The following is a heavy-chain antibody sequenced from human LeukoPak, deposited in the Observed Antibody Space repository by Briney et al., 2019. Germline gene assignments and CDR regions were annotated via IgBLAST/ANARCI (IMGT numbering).Heavy chain of an antibody. CDR3: AHPTEYSSSWYGNWFDP. D-gene: IGHD6-13*01. Sequence: GGSLRLSCAASGFIFSTYNMNWVRQAPGKGLEWVSAISGSGGSTYYADSVKGRFTISRDNSKNTLYLQMNSLRAEDTAVYYCAHPTEYSSSWYGNWFDPWGQGTLVTVSS. CDR2: ISGSGGST. J-gene: IGHJ5*02. V-gene: IGHV3-23*01. CDR1: GFIFSTYN.